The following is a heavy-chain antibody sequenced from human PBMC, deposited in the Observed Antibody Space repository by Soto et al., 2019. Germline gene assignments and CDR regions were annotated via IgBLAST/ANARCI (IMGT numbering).Heavy chain of an antibody. Sequence: EVQLVESGGGLVQPGGSLRLSCAASGFTFSNAWMSWVRQAPGKGLEWVGRIKSKTDGGTTDYAAPVKGRFTISRDDSKNTLYLQMNSLKTEDTAVYYCTTTDIVVVVTSFRVGYWGQGTLVTVSS. D-gene: IGHD2-15*01. J-gene: IGHJ4*02. CDR1: GFTFSNAW. V-gene: IGHV3-15*01. CDR3: TTTDIVVVVTSFRVGY. CDR2: IKSKTDGGTT.